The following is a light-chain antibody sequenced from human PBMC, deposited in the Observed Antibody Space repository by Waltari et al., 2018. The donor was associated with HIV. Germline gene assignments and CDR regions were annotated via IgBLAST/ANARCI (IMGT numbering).Light chain of an antibody. J-gene: IGLJ3*02. CDR1: SSNIGAGYD. V-gene: IGLV1-40*01. Sequence: QSVLTQPPSVSAAPGQRVTVSCSGSSSNIGAGYDVHWYQQLPGIAPKVLISSNTKRPAGVPDRFSASKSGTSGSRTITGLQAEDEADYYCRSYDGRQMVFVGGTKVTVL. CDR2: SNT. CDR3: RSYDGRQMV.